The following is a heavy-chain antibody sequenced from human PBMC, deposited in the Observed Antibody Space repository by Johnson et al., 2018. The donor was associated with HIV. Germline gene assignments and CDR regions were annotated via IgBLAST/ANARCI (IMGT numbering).Heavy chain of an antibody. Sequence: QVQLVESGGGLVKPGGSLRLSCAVSGVIFSDYYMSWIRQAPGKGLEWVSYISGSGNSIYYADSVKGRFTISRDDSKSIAYLQMNSLKTEDTAVYYCTRDFSSGWYSARVAFDIWGQGTRVTVSS. J-gene: IGHJ3*02. D-gene: IGHD6-19*01. CDR2: ISGSGNSI. V-gene: IGHV3-11*01. CDR3: TRDFSSGWYSARVAFDI. CDR1: GVIFSDYY.